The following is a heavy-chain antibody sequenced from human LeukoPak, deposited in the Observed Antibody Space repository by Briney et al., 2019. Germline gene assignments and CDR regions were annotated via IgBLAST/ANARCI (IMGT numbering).Heavy chain of an antibody. J-gene: IGHJ4*02. D-gene: IGHD3-10*01. V-gene: IGHV5-51*01. Sequence: GESLKISCQGSGNRFNNHFIGWVRQMPGKGLEWMGIIYPGDSETRYSPSFEGLVTISADKSISTVYLQWSSLEASDTAMYYCARRSTVIRGVLEEAFDYWGQGTLVTVSS. CDR1: GNRFNNHF. CDR3: ARRSTVIRGVLEEAFDY. CDR2: IYPGDSET.